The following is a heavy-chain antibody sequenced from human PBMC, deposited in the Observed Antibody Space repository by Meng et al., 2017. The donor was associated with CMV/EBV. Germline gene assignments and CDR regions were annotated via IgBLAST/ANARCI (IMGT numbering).Heavy chain of an antibody. Sequence: GALKISCAASGFTVSSNYMSWVRQAPGKGLEWVSVIYSGGSTYYADSVKGRFTISRDNSKNTLYLQMNSLRAEDTAVYYCASGTAMELGFDYWGQGTLVTVSS. CDR1: GFTVSSNY. J-gene: IGHJ4*02. CDR3: ASGTAMELGFDY. CDR2: IYSGGST. V-gene: IGHV3-53*01. D-gene: IGHD5-18*01.